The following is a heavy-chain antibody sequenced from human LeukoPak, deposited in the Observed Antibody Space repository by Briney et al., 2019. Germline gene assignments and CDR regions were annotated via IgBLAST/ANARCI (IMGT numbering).Heavy chain of an antibody. D-gene: IGHD3-22*01. CDR3: AKLRDTTGYSPVDY. CDR2: INSDGSTT. Sequence: GGSLRLSCAASGFTFSSNWMHWVRQAPGKGLVWVSRINSDGSTTSYADSVRGRFTISRDNAKNTVYLQMNSLSVEDTAIYYCAKLRDTTGYSPVDYWGQGTLVTVSS. J-gene: IGHJ4*02. V-gene: IGHV3-74*01. CDR1: GFTFSSNW.